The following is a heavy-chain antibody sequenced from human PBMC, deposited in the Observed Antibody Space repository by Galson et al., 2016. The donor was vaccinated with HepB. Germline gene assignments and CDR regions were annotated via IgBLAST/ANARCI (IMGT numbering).Heavy chain of an antibody. Sequence: SLRLSCAASGFTFGRYAMSWVRQAPGKGLEWVSAISGDGGSTYYAGSVQGRFTSSRDRSTNTMYLQMNSLRTDDTAVYYCARFTQEWLDRVYYFDDWGQGTLVTVSS. CDR3: ARFTQEWLDRVYYFDD. J-gene: IGHJ4*02. D-gene: IGHD6-19*01. CDR1: GFTFGRYA. V-gene: IGHV3-23*01. CDR2: ISGDGGST.